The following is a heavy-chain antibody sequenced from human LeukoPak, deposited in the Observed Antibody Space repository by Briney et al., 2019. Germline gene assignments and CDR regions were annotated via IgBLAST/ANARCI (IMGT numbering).Heavy chain of an antibody. CDR1: GYTFTGYY. CDR2: INPNSGGT. V-gene: IGHV1-2*02. J-gene: IGHJ6*02. Sequence: ASVKVSCKASGYTFTGYYMHWVRQAPGQGLEWMGWINPNSGGTNYAQKFQGRVTMTRDTSISTAYMELSRLRSDDTAVYYWACNYYDSSGYYYKKRRYYYYGMDVWGQGTTVTVSS. CDR3: ACNYYDSSGYYYKKRRYYYYGMDV. D-gene: IGHD3-22*01.